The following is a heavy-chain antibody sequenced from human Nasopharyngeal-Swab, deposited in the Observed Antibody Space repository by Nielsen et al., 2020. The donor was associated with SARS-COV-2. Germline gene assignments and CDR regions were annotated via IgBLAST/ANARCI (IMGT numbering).Heavy chain of an antibody. Sequence: GGSLRLSCKGSGYSFTSYWIGWVRQMPGKGLEWMGIIYPGDSDTRYSPSFQGQVTISADKSISTAYLQWSSLKASDTAMYYCARPTYSNYEYADAFDIWGQGTMVTVSS. CDR3: ARPTYSNYEYADAFDI. J-gene: IGHJ3*02. D-gene: IGHD4-11*01. V-gene: IGHV5-51*01. CDR2: IYPGDSDT. CDR1: GYSFTSYW.